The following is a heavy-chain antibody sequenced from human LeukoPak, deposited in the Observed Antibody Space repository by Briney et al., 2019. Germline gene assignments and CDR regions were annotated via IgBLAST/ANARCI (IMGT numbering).Heavy chain of an antibody. D-gene: IGHD6-13*01. CDR1: GGSFSGYY. CDR2: INHSGST. Sequence: PSETLSLTCVVYGGSFSGYYWSWIRQPPGKELEWIGEINHSGSTNYNPSLKSRVTISVDTSKNQFSLKLSSVTAADTAVYYCARVGYSSSWYDNYYYYYMDVWGKGPTVTVSS. V-gene: IGHV4-34*01. CDR3: ARVGYSSSWYDNYYYYYMDV. J-gene: IGHJ6*03.